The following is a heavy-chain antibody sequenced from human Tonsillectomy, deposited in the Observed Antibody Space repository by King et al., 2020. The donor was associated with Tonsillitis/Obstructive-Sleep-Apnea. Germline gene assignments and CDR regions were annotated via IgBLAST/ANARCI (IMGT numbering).Heavy chain of an antibody. D-gene: IGHD4-11*01. CDR2: IYSGGTT. J-gene: IGHJ6*03. Sequence: VQLVESGGGLVQPGGSLRLSCAASGFTVSSNYMSWVRQAPGKGLEWVSVIYSGGTTYYADSVKGRFTISRDNSKNTLYLQMNSLRAEDTAVYYCARVYSIPDYYYYMDVWGKWTTVTVSS. CDR1: GFTVSSNY. CDR3: ARVYSIPDYYYYMDV. V-gene: IGHV3-66*01.